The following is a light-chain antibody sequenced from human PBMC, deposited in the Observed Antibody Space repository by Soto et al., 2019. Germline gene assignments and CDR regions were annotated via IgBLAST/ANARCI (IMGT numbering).Light chain of an antibody. CDR2: DVT. CDR1: SSDVGGYNY. Sequence: QSVLTQPASVSWSPGQSITISCTGTSSDVGGYNYVSWYQHHPGKAPKLIIYDVTNRPSGVSNPFSGSKSGNTASLTISGLQPEDEADYYCSSYTTSNTRQIAFGTGTKLTVL. CDR3: SSYTTSNTRQIA. J-gene: IGLJ1*01. V-gene: IGLV2-14*03.